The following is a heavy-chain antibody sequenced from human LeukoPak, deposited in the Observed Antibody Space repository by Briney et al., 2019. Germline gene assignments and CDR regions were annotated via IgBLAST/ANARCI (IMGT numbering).Heavy chain of an antibody. CDR3: AREGIAAAGTYYYHGMDV. CDR2: ISSSSSYI. V-gene: IGHV3-21*01. CDR1: GFTFNSYS. Sequence: AGGSLRLSCAASGFTFNSYSMNWVRDAPGKGLEWVSSISSSSSYIYYADSVKGRFTISRDNAKNSLYLQKNSLRAEDTAVYYCAREGIAAAGTYYYHGMDVWGKGTTVTVSS. D-gene: IGHD6-13*01. J-gene: IGHJ6*04.